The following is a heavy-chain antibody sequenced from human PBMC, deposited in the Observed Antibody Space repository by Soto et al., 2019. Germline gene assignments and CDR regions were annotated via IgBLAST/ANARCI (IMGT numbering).Heavy chain of an antibody. CDR1: GGTFSRYT. J-gene: IGHJ5*02. Sequence: QVQLVQSGAEVKKPGSSVKVSCKASGGTFSRYTINWVRQAPGQGLEWMGRIIPIAAIANYTQKFQGRVTSTVDNSSTTAYMELSSLRSDDTAVYYCERGSTIVRGAPSWFDPWGQGTLGTVSS. CDR3: ERGSTIVRGAPSWFDP. D-gene: IGHD3-10*01. CDR2: IIPIAAIA. V-gene: IGHV1-69*02.